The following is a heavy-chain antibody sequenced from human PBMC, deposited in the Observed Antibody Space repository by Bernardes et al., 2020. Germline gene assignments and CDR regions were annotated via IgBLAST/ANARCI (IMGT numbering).Heavy chain of an antibody. V-gene: IGHV3-21*01. CDR2: ISSSSSYI. Sequence: GSLRLSCAASGFTFSSYSMNWVRQAPGKGLEWVSSISSSSSYIYYADSVKGRFTISRDNAKNSLYLQMNSLRAEDTAVYYCARGYGDWGAFDIWGQGTMVTVSS. D-gene: IGHD3-10*01. CDR3: ARGYGDWGAFDI. CDR1: GFTFSSYS. J-gene: IGHJ3*02.